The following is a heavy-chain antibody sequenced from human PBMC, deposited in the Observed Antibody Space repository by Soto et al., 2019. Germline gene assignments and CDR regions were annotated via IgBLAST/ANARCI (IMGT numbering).Heavy chain of an antibody. V-gene: IGHV3-49*03. D-gene: IGHD7-27*01. CDR1: GFTFGDYA. CDR3: TREPELGTDDAFDI. CDR2: IRSKAYGGTT. Sequence: GGSLRLSCTASGFTFGDYAMSWFRQAPGKGLEWVGFIRSKAYGGTTEYAASVKGRFTISRDDSKSIAYLQMNSLKTEDTAVYYCTREPELGTDDAFDIWGQGTMVTVSS. J-gene: IGHJ3*02.